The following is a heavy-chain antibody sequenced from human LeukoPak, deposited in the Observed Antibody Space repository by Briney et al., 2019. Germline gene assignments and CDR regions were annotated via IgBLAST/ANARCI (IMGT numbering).Heavy chain of an antibody. J-gene: IGHJ5*02. CDR1: GGTFSSYA. D-gene: IGHD3-10*01. CDR3: ARAVSYYGSGSANWFDP. Sequence: SVKVSCKASGGTFSSYAISWVRQAPGQGLEWMGGIIPIFGTANYAQKFQGRVTITADESTSTAYMELSSLRSEDTAVYYCARAVSYYGSGSANWFDPWGQGTLVTVSS. V-gene: IGHV1-69*13. CDR2: IIPIFGTA.